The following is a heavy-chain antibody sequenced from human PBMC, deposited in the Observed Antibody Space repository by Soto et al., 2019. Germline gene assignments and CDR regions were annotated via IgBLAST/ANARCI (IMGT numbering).Heavy chain of an antibody. CDR2: ISPIFGTA. J-gene: IGHJ6*02. Sequence: GASVKVSCKASGGTFSSYAISWVRQAPGQGLEWMGGISPIFGTANYAQKFQGRVTITADESTGTAYMELSSLRSEDTAVYYCAYHQGMEAARPVYYYYYYGMDVWGQGTTGTVSS. CDR1: GGTFSSYA. V-gene: IGHV1-69*13. D-gene: IGHD6-6*01. CDR3: AYHQGMEAARPVYYYYYYGMDV.